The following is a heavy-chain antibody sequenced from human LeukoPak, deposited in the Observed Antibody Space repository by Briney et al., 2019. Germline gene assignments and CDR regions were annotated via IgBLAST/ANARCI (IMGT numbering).Heavy chain of an antibody. V-gene: IGHV3-21*01. CDR2: ISSTSNYI. J-gene: IGHJ6*03. CDR1: GFNGFSFSTYS. Sequence: GGSLRLSCNAPGFNGFSFSTYSMNWVRQAQGPGLEWVSSISSTSNYISYGRSVRGRFTISRDNAKNSLFLHMNSLRVEDTAIYYCARGPGYMDVWGLGTTVTVSS. CDR3: ARGPGYMDV.